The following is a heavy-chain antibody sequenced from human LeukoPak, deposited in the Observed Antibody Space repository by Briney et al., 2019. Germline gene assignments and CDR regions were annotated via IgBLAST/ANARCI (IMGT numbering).Heavy chain of an antibody. CDR1: GGSITSYY. J-gene: IGHJ4*02. V-gene: IGHV4-59*08. CDR3: ARQNPAAAGQGLDY. Sequence: SETLSLTCTASGGSITSYYWSWIRQPPGMGLEWIGYIYFSGSTNYNPSLKSRVTISVDTSKNQFSLNLSSVTAADTAVYYCARQNPAAAGQGLDYWGQGALVTVSS. D-gene: IGHD6-13*01. CDR2: IYFSGST.